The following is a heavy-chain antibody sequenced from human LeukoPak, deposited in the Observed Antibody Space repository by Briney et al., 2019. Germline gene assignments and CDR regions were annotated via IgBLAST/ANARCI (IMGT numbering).Heavy chain of an antibody. CDR2: IYSGGGT. D-gene: IGHD3-10*01. J-gene: IGHJ4*02. CDR3: ARDQVTMVRGVIILYYFDY. Sequence: GGSLRLSCAASVCTVGSNHISWVRHAPWKGLEWISVIYSGGGTYYADSVKGRFTISRDNSKNTLYLQMNSLRAEDTAVYYCARDQVTMVRGVIILYYFDYWGQGTLVTVSS. CDR1: VCTVGSNH. V-gene: IGHV3-53*01.